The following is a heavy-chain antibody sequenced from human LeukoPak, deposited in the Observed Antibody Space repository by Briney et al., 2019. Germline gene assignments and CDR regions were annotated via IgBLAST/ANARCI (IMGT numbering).Heavy chain of an antibody. V-gene: IGHV3-74*01. CDR2: INTDGSST. D-gene: IGHD1-7*01. CDR3: AREGELELRLDY. CDR1: GFTFSSYW. Sequence: PGGSLRLSCAASGFTFSSYWMHWVRQAPGKGLVWVSRINTDGSSTSYADSVKGRFTISRDNAKNTLYLQMNSLRAEDTAVYYCAREGELELRLDYWGQGTLVTVSS. J-gene: IGHJ4*02.